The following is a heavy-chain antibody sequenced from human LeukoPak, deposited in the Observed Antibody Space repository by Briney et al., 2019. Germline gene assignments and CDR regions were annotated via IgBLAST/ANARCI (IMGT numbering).Heavy chain of an antibody. CDR3: ARGAPYCGGDCYSF. D-gene: IGHD2-21*01. V-gene: IGHV1-18*01. CDR2: ISAYNGNT. J-gene: IGHJ4*02. CDR1: GYTFTSYG. Sequence: ASVKVSCKASGYTFTSYGISWVRQAPGQGPEWMGWISAYNGNTNYAQKLQGRVTMTTDTSTSTAYMELRSLRSDDTAVYYCARGAPYCGGDCYSFWGQGTLVTVSS.